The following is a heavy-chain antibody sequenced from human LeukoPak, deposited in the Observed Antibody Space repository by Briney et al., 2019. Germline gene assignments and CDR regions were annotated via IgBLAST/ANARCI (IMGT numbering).Heavy chain of an antibody. CDR3: TTDKTGYYDLIH. Sequence: GGSLRLSCAASGFTFSSYWMSWVRQAPGKGLEWVANIKQDGSEKYYVDSVKGRFTISRDNAKNSLYLQMNSLRAEDTAVYYCTTDKTGYYDLIHWGQGTLVTVSS. J-gene: IGHJ1*01. CDR1: GFTFSSYW. CDR2: IKQDGSEK. D-gene: IGHD3-3*01. V-gene: IGHV3-7*01.